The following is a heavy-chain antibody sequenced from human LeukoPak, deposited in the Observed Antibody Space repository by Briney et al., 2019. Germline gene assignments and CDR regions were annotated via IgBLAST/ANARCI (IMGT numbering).Heavy chain of an antibody. Sequence: PGGSLRLSCAASGFTFSSYWMHWVRQAPGKGLVWVSRINSDGSSTSYADSVKGRFTISRDNAKNTLYLQMNSLRAEDTAVYYCARGGGKLERTGYLFDYWGQGTLVTVSS. CDR2: INSDGSST. CDR1: GFTFSSYW. D-gene: IGHD1-1*01. J-gene: IGHJ4*02. V-gene: IGHV3-74*01. CDR3: ARGGGKLERTGYLFDY.